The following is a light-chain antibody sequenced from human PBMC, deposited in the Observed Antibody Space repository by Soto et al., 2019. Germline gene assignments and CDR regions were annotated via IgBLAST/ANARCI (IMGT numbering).Light chain of an antibody. J-gene: IGKJ1*01. CDR3: QQYKDSVWT. Sequence: DIQMTQSPSTLSASVGDRVTITCRASQTVERWLAWYQQKPGKAPNLVISDVSSLERGVPSRFSGSGSGTEFNLTISGLQPDDFATYDCQQYKDSVWTGGQGTKVEIK. CDR2: DVS. V-gene: IGKV1-5*01. CDR1: QTVERW.